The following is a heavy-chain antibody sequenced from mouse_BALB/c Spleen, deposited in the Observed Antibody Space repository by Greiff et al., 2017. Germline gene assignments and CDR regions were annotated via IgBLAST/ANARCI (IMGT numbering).Heavy chain of an antibody. D-gene: IGHD2-4*01. CDR3: AIDYHYAMDY. J-gene: IGHJ4*01. Sequence: EVQLQQSGPELVKPGASVKISCKASGYTFTDYNMHWVKQSHGKSLEWIGYIYPYNGGTGYNQKFKSKATLTVDNSSSTAYMELRSLTSEDSAVYYCAIDYHYAMDYWGQGTSVTVSS. V-gene: IGHV1S29*02. CDR1: GYTFTDYN. CDR2: IYPYNGGT.